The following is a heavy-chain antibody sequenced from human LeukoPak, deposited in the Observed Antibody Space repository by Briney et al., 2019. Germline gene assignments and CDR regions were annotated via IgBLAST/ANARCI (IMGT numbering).Heavy chain of an antibody. D-gene: IGHD2-15*01. CDR3: ARDSVLVVVGNYFDY. J-gene: IGHJ4*02. Sequence: GGSLRLSCAASGFTFSSYGMHWVRQAPGKGLEWVTLISYDGSTKYYSDSVKGRFTLSRDNSKNTLYLQMNSLRAEDTAVYYCARDSVLVVVGNYFDYWGQGTLVTVSS. V-gene: IGHV3-30*03. CDR1: GFTFSSYG. CDR2: ISYDGSTK.